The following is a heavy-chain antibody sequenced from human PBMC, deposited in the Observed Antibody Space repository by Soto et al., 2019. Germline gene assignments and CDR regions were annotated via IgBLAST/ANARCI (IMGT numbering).Heavy chain of an antibody. CDR3: ASRTGYSSTSQYYYYGMDV. CDR2: IKQDGSEK. J-gene: IGHJ6*02. D-gene: IGHD6-6*01. Sequence: PGGSLRLSCAASGFTFSSYWMSWVRQAPGKGLEWVANIKQDGSEKYYVDSVKGRFTISRDNAKNSLYLQMNSMRAEDTAVYFFASRTGYSSTSQYYYYGMDVWGQGTTVTVSS. CDR1: GFTFSSYW. V-gene: IGHV3-7*03.